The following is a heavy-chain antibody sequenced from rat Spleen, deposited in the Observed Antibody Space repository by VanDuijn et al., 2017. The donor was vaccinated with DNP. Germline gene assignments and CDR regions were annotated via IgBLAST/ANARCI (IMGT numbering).Heavy chain of an antibody. D-gene: IGHD1-11*01. CDR3: ARDGTEVMDA. J-gene: IGHJ4*01. Sequence: QVQLKESGPGLVKPSQSLSLTCTVSGFSLTSNGVGWVRQPLGKGLVWMGTIWAVGNTNYNSAVQSRLTISRDTSKSQVFLKMNSLQTEDTATYYCARDGTEVMDAWGQGASVTVSS. V-gene: IGHV2-72*01. CDR1: GFSLTSNG. CDR2: IWAVGNT.